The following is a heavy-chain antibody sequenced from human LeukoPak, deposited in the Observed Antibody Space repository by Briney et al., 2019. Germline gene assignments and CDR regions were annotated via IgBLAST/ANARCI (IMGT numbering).Heavy chain of an antibody. D-gene: IGHD6-19*01. CDR3: AIFEVIAVAGNRWFDP. J-gene: IGHJ5*02. CDR2: IYYSGST. Sequence: SETLSLTCTVSGGSISSSSYYWGWIRQPPGKGLEWIGSIYYSGSTYYNPSLKSRVTISVDTSKNQFSLKLSSVTAADTAVYYCAIFEVIAVAGNRWFDPWGQGTLVTVSS. V-gene: IGHV4-39*07. CDR1: GGSISSSSYY.